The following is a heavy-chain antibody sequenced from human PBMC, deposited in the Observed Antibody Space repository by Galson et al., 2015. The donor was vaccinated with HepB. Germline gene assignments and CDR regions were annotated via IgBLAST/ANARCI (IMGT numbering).Heavy chain of an antibody. CDR1: GGTFSSYT. J-gene: IGHJ4*02. V-gene: IGHV1-69*02. CDR2: IIPILGIA. D-gene: IGHD3-22*01. CDR3: HYYDSSGYYEGFDY. Sequence: SVKVSCKASGGTFSSYTISWVRQAPGQGLEWMGRIIPILGIANYAQKFQGRVTITADKSTSTAYMELSSLRSEDTAVYYAHYYDSSGYYEGFDYWGQGTLVTVSS.